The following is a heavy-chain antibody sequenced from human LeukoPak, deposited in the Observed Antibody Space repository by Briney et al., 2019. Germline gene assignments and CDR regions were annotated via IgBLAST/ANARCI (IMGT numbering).Heavy chain of an antibody. CDR3: ARHEGYSSSQPFGY. D-gene: IGHD6-13*01. CDR1: GGSISSYY. CDR2: IYYSGST. Sequence: SETLSLTCTVSGGSISSYYWSWIRQPPGKGPEWIGYIYYSGSTNYNPSPKSRVTISVDTSKNQFSLKLSSVTAADTAVYYCARHEGYSSSQPFGYWGQGTLVTVSS. J-gene: IGHJ4*02. V-gene: IGHV4-59*08.